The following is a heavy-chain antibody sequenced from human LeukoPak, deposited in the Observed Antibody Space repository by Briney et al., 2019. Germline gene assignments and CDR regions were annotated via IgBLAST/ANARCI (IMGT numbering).Heavy chain of an antibody. CDR3: AREGVVPYDY. J-gene: IGHJ4*02. V-gene: IGHV4-61*02. D-gene: IGHD2-15*01. CDR2: IYTSGTP. CDR1: GGSISSGSYY. Sequence: PSETLSLTCTVSGGSISSGSYYWSWIRQPAGKGLEWIGPIYTSGTPNYHPSLKSRVTISVDTSKNQFSLKLSSVTAADTAVYYCAREGVVPYDYWGQGTLVTVSS.